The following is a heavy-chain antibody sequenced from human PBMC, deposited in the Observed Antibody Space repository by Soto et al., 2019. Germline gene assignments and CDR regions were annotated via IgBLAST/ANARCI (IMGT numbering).Heavy chain of an antibody. CDR2: ISAYNGHT. Sequence: ASVKLSCKASGYSFTSHGITWVRQAPGQGLEWMGWISAYNGHTNYAQKLQGRVTMTTDTSTSTAYMELRSLRSDDTAVYYCARDNGFGESDVWGQGTTVTVSS. CDR1: GYSFTSHG. V-gene: IGHV1-18*01. D-gene: IGHD3-10*01. CDR3: ARDNGFGESDV. J-gene: IGHJ6*02.